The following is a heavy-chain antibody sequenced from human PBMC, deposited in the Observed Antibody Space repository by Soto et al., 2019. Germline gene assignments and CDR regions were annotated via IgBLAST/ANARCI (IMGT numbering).Heavy chain of an antibody. Sequence: ASETLSLTCTVSGGSISSSSYYWGWIRQPPGKGLEWIGSIYYSGSTYYNPSLKSRVTISVDTSKNQFSLKLSSVTAADTAVYYCATDSYGYIYYYYYGMDVWGQGTTVTSP. CDR3: ATDSYGYIYYYYYGMDV. CDR1: GGSISSSSYY. D-gene: IGHD5-18*01. V-gene: IGHV4-39*01. J-gene: IGHJ6*02. CDR2: IYYSGST.